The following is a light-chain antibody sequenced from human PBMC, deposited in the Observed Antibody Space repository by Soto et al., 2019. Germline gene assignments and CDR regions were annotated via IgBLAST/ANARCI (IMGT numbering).Light chain of an antibody. CDR3: QQYGSSPPYT. J-gene: IGKJ2*01. CDR2: GAS. CDR1: QSVSSSY. Sequence: EIVLTQSPGTLSLSPGERATLSCRASQSVSSSYLAWYQQKPGQAPRLLIYGASSRATGIPARFSGSGSGTDFTLTISRLEPEYCAVYYCQQYGSSPPYTFGQGTKLEIK. V-gene: IGKV3-20*01.